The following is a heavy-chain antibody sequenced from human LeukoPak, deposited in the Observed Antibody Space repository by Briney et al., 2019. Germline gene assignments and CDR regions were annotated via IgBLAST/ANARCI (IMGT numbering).Heavy chain of an antibody. CDR1: GGSISSGSYY. J-gene: IGHJ3*02. Sequence: SQTLSLACTVSGGSISSGSYYWRWIRQPAGKGLEWIGRIYTSGSTNYNPSLKSRVTISVDTSKNQFSLKLSSVTAADPAVYYCARDRRKGEAFDIWGQGTMVTVSS. V-gene: IGHV4-61*02. D-gene: IGHD3-16*01. CDR3: ARDRRKGEAFDI. CDR2: IYTSGST.